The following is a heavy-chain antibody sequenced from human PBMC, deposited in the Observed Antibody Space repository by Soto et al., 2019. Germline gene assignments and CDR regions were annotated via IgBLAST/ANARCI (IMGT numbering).Heavy chain of an antibody. CDR2: ISGSGGST. D-gene: IGHD3-3*01. J-gene: IGHJ4*02. CDR3: VATESPVLRFLEWLLPHFDY. CDR1: GFTINSYA. V-gene: IGHV3-23*01. Sequence: PGGSLRLSCAASGFTINSYAMSWVRQAPGKGLEWVSAISGSGGSTYYADYVKGRFTISRDNSKNTLYLQMNSLRAEDTAVYYCVATESPVLRFLEWLLPHFDYWGQGTLVTVSS.